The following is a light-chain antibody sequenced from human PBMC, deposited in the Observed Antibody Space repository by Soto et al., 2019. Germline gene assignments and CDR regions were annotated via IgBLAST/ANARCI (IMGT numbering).Light chain of an antibody. CDR1: QSISSY. V-gene: IGKV1-39*01. Sequence: DIQMTQSPSSLSASVGDRVTITCRASQSISSYLNWYQQKPEKAPKLLIYAASSLQSGVPSRFSGSESGTDFTLNISSLQPEDFATYYCQQSYSTPLTFGGGTKVEIK. CDR2: AAS. CDR3: QQSYSTPLT. J-gene: IGKJ4*01.